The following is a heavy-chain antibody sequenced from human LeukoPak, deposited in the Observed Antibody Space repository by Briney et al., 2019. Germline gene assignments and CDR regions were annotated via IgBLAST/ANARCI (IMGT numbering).Heavy chain of an antibody. Sequence: GSLRLSCAASGFTFSSSGMHWVRQAPGKGLEWVALISYDGSDEHSADSVKGRFTFSRDNSKNTLYLQMDSLRTEDTAVYYCARDRGYGNSPHFLDYWGQGTLVTVSS. J-gene: IGHJ4*02. CDR1: GFTFSSSG. V-gene: IGHV3-30*03. CDR3: ARDRGYGNSPHFLDY. CDR2: ISYDGSDE. D-gene: IGHD5-18*01.